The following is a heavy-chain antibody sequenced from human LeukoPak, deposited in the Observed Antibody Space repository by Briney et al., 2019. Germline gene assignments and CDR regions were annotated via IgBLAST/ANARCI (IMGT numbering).Heavy chain of an antibody. CDR3: TQSNY. CDR1: GFTFSGSA. J-gene: IGHJ4*02. CDR2: IRSKADNYAT. Sequence: PGGSLRLSCAASGFTFSGSAMHWDRQASGKGLEWVGRIRSKADNYATAYAASVQGRCTISRDNSKSTAYLQLNSLKTEDTAVYYCTQSNYWGQGALVTVSS. V-gene: IGHV3-73*01.